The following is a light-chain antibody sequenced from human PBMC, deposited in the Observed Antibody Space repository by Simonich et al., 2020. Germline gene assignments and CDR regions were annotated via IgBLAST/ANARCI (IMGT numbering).Light chain of an antibody. CDR2: WAY. J-gene: IGKJ5*01. CDR1: QSVLYSSNNKNY. CDR3: QQYYSTPIT. V-gene: IGKV4-1*01. Sequence: DIVMTQSPDSLAVSLGERATINCKSSQSVLYSSNNKNYLAGYQQKPGQPPKLLIYWAYTRESGVPDRFSGSGSGTDFTLTISSLQAEDVAVYYCQQYYSTPITFGQGTRLEIK.